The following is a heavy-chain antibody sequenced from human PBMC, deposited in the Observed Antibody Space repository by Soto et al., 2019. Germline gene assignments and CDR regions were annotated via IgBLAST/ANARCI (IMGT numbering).Heavy chain of an antibody. CDR3: AREGGSGWYYYDY. CDR1: GGSFSGYS. V-gene: IGHV4-34*02. CDR2: INYTGTT. J-gene: IGHJ4*01. Sequence: QVQLQQWGAGLLKPSETLSLTCAVNGGSFSGYSWTWIRQAPGKGLDWIGEINYTGTTNYSPSLKSRFTLSVDTSKNQFSLELRSVSAADTAVYYCAREGGSGWYYYDYWGHGTLVTVSS. D-gene: IGHD6-19*01.